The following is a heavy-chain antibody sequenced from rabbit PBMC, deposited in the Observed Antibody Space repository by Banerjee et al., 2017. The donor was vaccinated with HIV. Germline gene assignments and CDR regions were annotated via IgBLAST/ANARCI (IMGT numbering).Heavy chain of an antibody. D-gene: IGHD4-1*01. J-gene: IGHJ4*01. V-gene: IGHV1S45*01. CDR1: GIDFNGYYY. CDR3: ARDPRDSSGWGVRFNW. Sequence: QQQLEESGGGLVKPGGTLTLTCKASGIDFNGYYYMCWVRQAPGKGLEWIACIDTSSGSTYYATWAKGRFTISKPSSTTVTLQMTSLTAADTATYFCARDPRDSSGWGVRFNWWGPGTLVTVS. CDR2: IDTSSGST.